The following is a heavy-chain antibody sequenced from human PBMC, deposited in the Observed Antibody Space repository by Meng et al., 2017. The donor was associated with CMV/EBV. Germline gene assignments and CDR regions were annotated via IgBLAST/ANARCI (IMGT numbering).Heavy chain of an antibody. Sequence: QGQVQESGPGLVKPSQTLSLTCTVSGGSISSGDYYWSWIRQPPGKGLEWIGYIYYSGSTYYNPSLKSRVTISVDTSKNQFSLKLSSVTAADTAVYYCARVTSRVAGAFDYWGQGTLVTVSS. V-gene: IGHV4-30-4*08. J-gene: IGHJ4*02. CDR2: IYYSGST. CDR1: GGSISSGDYY. D-gene: IGHD1-14*01. CDR3: ARVTSRVAGAFDY.